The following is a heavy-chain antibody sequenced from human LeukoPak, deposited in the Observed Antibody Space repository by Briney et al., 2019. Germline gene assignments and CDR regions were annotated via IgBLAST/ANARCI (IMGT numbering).Heavy chain of an antibody. D-gene: IGHD3-22*01. CDR3: ARLLNNDNSGDPDTFDM. Sequence: PSETLSLTCSVSGGSISRHYWRCIRQPPGKGLEWIGYISYSGSTRYNPSFQSRVTISLDTSKTHFSLKLTSVTAADTAVYYCARLLNNDNSGDPDTFDMWGPGTMVTVSS. J-gene: IGHJ3*02. V-gene: IGHV4-59*08. CDR2: ISYSGST. CDR1: GGSISRHY.